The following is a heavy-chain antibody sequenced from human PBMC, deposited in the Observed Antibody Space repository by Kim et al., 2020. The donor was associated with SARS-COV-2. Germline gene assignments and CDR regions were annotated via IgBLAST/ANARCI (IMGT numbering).Heavy chain of an antibody. CDR3: AREIDPSGSVDY. V-gene: IGHV3-30-3*01. D-gene: IGHD3-3*01. J-gene: IGHJ4*02. Sequence: GGSLRLSCAASGFTFSSYAMHWVRQAPGKGLEWVAVISYDGSNKYYADSVKGRFTISRDNSKNTLYLQMNSLRAEDTAVYYCAREIDPSGSVDYWGQGTLVTVSS. CDR2: ISYDGSNK. CDR1: GFTFSSYA.